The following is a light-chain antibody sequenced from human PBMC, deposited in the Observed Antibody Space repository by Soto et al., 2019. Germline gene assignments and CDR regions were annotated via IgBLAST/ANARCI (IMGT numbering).Light chain of an antibody. CDR3: QKYNSPPWT. V-gene: IGKV1-27*01. J-gene: IGKJ1*01. CDR2: AAS. Sequence: DIQLTQSPSSLSASVGDRVTITCRASQGISNYLAWYQQKPGKVPKLLIYAASTLQSGVPSRFSGSGSGTHFTLTLSSLQPEDVATYYCQKYNSPPWTFGHGTKVEIK. CDR1: QGISNY.